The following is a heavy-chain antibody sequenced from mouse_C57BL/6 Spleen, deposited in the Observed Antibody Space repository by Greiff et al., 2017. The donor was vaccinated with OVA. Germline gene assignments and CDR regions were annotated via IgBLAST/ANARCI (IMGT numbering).Heavy chain of an antibody. CDR2: INPSTGGT. J-gene: IGHJ2*01. CDR1: GYSFTGYY. D-gene: IGHD1-1*01. CDR3: ARGRGTDGSSFDY. V-gene: IGHV1-42*01. Sequence: VQLQQSGPELVKPGASVKISCKASGYSFTGYYMNWVKQSPEKSLEWIGEINPSTGGTTYNQKFKAKATLTVDKSSSTAYMQLKSLTSEDSAVYYCARGRGTDGSSFDYWGQGTTLTVSS.